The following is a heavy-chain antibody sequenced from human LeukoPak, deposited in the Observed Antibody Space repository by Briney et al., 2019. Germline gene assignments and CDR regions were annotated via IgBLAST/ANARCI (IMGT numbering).Heavy chain of an antibody. CDR3: ARDSGNYGSGYDAFDI. J-gene: IGHJ3*02. CDR2: IKQDGSEK. Sequence: GGSLRLSCAASGFTFSSYWMSWVRQAPGKGLEWVANIKQDGSEKYYVDSVKGRFTISRDNAKNSLYLQMNSLRAEDTAVYYCARDSGNYGSGYDAFDIWGQGTMVTVSS. D-gene: IGHD3-10*01. V-gene: IGHV3-7*01. CDR1: GFTFSSYW.